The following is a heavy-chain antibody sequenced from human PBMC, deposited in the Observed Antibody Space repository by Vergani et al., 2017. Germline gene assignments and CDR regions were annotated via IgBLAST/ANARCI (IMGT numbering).Heavy chain of an antibody. J-gene: IGHJ6*04. Sequence: EVPLLESGGGLVQPGGSLRLSCAASGFTFSSYAMSWVRRAPGKGLEWVSGISGSGGSTYYADSVKGRFTISRDNTKKTLYLQMNSLRAENTGVYYGAKRGCGVVNGEDVWGKGTTVTVSS. CDR1: GFTFSSYA. CDR3: AKRGCGVVNGEDV. D-gene: IGHD3-3*01. CDR2: ISGSGGST. V-gene: IGHV3-23*01.